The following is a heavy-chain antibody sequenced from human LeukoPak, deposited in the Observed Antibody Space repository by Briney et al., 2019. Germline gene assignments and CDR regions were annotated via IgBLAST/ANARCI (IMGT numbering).Heavy chain of an antibody. Sequence: GGSLRLSCAASGFTFSSYAMSWVRQAPGKGLEWVSTISTSGASTYYADSVKGRFTISRDNSKDTLYLQKNSLRAEDTAVYYCAKVSRDSYKSGMDVWGQGTTVTVSS. CDR3: AKVSRDSYKSGMDV. D-gene: IGHD5-24*01. CDR1: GFTFSSYA. J-gene: IGHJ6*02. V-gene: IGHV3-23*01. CDR2: ISTSGAST.